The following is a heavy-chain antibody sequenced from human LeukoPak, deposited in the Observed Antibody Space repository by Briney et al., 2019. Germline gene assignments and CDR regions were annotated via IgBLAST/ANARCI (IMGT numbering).Heavy chain of an antibody. Sequence: SGGSLRLSCAASGFTFSRYWMSWVRQAPGKGLEWVANIKQDGSEKDYVDSVKGRFTISRDNAKNSLYLQMNSLRAEDTAVYYCARVKYSSGWSYGPDSFDPWGQGTLVTVSS. CDR3: ARVKYSSGWSYGPDSFDP. CDR2: IKQDGSEK. D-gene: IGHD6-19*01. CDR1: GFTFSRYW. J-gene: IGHJ5*02. V-gene: IGHV3-7*01.